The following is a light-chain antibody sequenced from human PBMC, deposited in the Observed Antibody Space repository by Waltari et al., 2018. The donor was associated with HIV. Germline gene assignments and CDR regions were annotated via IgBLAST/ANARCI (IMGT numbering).Light chain of an antibody. Sequence: YRQKPGQAPSLVIFDGSKRPSVIPGRFSGSTSGSAASLTITGAQSGDEADYYCSSRDTSGNSVLFGGGTRLTVL. J-gene: IGLJ2*01. V-gene: IGLV3-19*01. CDR3: SSRDTSGNSVL. CDR2: DGS.